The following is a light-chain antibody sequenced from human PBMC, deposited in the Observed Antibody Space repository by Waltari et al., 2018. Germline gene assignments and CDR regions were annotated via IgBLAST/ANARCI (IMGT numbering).Light chain of an antibody. J-gene: IGKJ4*01. Sequence: DIQMTQSPSSLSASIGDRVTITCRASQGLINYVNLNQQLPGKAPKPLVYGASNVASGVPSSFSGSGSETEFTLTSSSLQPEDGATYSCQKSYGDPSTFGGGTKVDI. CDR3: QKSYGDPST. CDR2: GAS. CDR1: QGLINY. V-gene: IGKV1-39*01.